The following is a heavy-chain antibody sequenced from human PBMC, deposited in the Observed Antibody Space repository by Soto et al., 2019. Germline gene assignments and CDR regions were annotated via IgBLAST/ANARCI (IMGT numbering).Heavy chain of an antibody. Sequence: GGSLRLSCAASGFTFSSYWMHWVRQAPGKGLVWVSRINSDGSSTSYADSVKGRFTISRDNAKNTLYLQMNSLRAEDTAVYYCASPNSIGGYQDYMDVWGKGTTVTVSS. CDR1: GFTFSSYW. J-gene: IGHJ6*03. CDR2: INSDGSST. D-gene: IGHD3-16*02. V-gene: IGHV3-74*01. CDR3: ASPNSIGGYQDYMDV.